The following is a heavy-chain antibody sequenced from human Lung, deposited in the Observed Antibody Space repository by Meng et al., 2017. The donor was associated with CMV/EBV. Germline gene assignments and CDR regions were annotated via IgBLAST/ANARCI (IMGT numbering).Heavy chain of an antibody. D-gene: IGHD6-25*01. Sequence: ASVNVSCKPSGYSVSSYGLSWVRQAPGQGLEWMGWISGINGNTKYAEKFQGRVTVTKDFMELRSLRSDDTAVYYCARHSAIFYFDYWGQGTLVTVSS. CDR1: GYSVSSYG. V-gene: IGHV1-18*01. J-gene: IGHJ4*02. CDR2: ISGINGNT. CDR3: ARHSAIFYFDY.